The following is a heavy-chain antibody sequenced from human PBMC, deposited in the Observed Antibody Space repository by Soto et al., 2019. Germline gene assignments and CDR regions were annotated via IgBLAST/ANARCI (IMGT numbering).Heavy chain of an antibody. V-gene: IGHV3-33*01. D-gene: IGHD6-6*01. CDR3: ARDLRDIAARPHYYYGMDV. J-gene: IGHJ6*02. CDR1: GFTFSSYG. Sequence: GGSLRLSCAASGFTFSSYGMHWVRQAPGKGLEWVAVIWYDGSNKYYADSVKGRFTISRDNSKNTLYLQMNSLRAEDTAVYYCARDLRDIAARPHYYYGMDVWGQGTTVTVSS. CDR2: IWYDGSNK.